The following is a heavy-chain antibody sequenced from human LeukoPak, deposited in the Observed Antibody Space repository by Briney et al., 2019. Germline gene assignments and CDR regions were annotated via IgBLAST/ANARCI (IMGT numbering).Heavy chain of an antibody. V-gene: IGHV7-4-1*02. CDR1: GYTFTSYA. D-gene: IGHD2-15*01. Sequence: ASVKVSCKASGYTFTSYAMNWVRQAPGQGLEWMGWINTYTGNPTYAQGFTGRFVFSLDTSVSTAYLQISSLKAEDTAVYYCARVIPYCSGGSCYSAGYAADDYWGQGTLVTVSS. J-gene: IGHJ4*02. CDR2: INTYTGNP. CDR3: ARVIPYCSGGSCYSAGYAADDY.